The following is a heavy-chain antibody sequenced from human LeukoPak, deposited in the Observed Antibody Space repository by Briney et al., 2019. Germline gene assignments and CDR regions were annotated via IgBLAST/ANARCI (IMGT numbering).Heavy chain of an antibody. CDR3: ARGGHYYGSGSYYLDY. CDR2: LSGSGNKT. V-gene: IGHV3-21*01. D-gene: IGHD3-10*01. Sequence: GGSLRLSCAAAGFTFSHYGMSWVRQAPGKGLEWVSSLSGSGNKTYYADSVRGRFTISRDNAKNSLFLQMNSLRAEDTAVYYCARGGHYYGSGSYYLDYWGQGNLVTVSS. CDR1: GFTFSHYG. J-gene: IGHJ4*02.